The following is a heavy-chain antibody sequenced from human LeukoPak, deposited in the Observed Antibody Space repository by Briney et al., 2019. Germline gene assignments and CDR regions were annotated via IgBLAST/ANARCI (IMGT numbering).Heavy chain of an antibody. V-gene: IGHV3-7*03. CDR1: GFTFSHFW. CDR3: ARVGTMARRHAFDY. Sequence: PGGSLRLSCAASGFTFSHFWMSWVRQAPGKGLEWVANIKQDGSEKYYVDSVKGRFTISRDNAKNSLYLQMNSLRAEDTAVYCCARVGTMARRHAFDYWGQGTLVTVSS. D-gene: IGHD3-10*01. J-gene: IGHJ4*02. CDR2: IKQDGSEK.